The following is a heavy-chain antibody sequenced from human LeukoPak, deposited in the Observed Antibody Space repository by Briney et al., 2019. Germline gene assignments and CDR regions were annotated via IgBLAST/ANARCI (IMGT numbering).Heavy chain of an antibody. V-gene: IGHV1-18*04. J-gene: IGHJ6*04. CDR3: ARLGWDDLYYYYGMDV. CDR1: GYTFTSYG. Sequence: ASVKVSCKASGYTFTSYGVSWVRQAPGQGLEWMGWISAYNGNTNYAQKLQGRVTMTTDTSTSTAYMELRSLRSDDTAVYYCARLGWDDLYYYYGMDVWGKGTTVTVSS. D-gene: IGHD1-26*01. CDR2: ISAYNGNT.